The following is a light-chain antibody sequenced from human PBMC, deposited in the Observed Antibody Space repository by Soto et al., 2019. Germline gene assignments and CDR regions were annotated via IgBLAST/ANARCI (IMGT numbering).Light chain of an antibody. CDR1: QTVSSTF. CDR3: HQYAYLAT. V-gene: IGKV3-20*01. Sequence: EIVLTQSPGTLSLSPGERATLSCRTSQTVSSTFLAWYQQKPGQAPRLLIYDASSRAADIPDRFSGSGSGTDFTLTISRLEPEDFAVYYCHQYAYLATFGQGTKVEFK. J-gene: IGKJ1*01. CDR2: DAS.